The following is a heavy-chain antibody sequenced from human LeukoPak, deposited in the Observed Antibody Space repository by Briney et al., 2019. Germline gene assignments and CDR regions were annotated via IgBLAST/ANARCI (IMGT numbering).Heavy chain of an antibody. CDR3: ARHYYDRSGYYYFDY. CDR1: GGSISGYF. J-gene: IGHJ4*02. CDR2: IYYSGST. D-gene: IGHD3-22*01. V-gene: IGHV4-59*08. Sequence: SETLSLTCTVSGGSISGYFWSWLRQPPGKGLDYIGYIYYSGSTNYNPSLESRVTISVDTSKNQFSLKLSSVTAADTAVYFCARHYYDRSGYYYFDYWGQGTLVTVSS.